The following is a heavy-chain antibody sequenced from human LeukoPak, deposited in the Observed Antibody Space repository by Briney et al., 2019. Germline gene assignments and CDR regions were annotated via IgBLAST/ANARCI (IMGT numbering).Heavy chain of an antibody. D-gene: IGHD1-26*01. Sequence: GGSLRLSCAASGFTFSSYAMSWVRQAPGKGLEWVSAISGSGGSTYYADSVKGRFTISRGNSKNTLYLQMNSLRAEDTAVYYCARDSGSYLNDYWGQGTLVTVSS. CDR2: ISGSGGST. V-gene: IGHV3-23*01. J-gene: IGHJ4*02. CDR3: ARDSGSYLNDY. CDR1: GFTFSSYA.